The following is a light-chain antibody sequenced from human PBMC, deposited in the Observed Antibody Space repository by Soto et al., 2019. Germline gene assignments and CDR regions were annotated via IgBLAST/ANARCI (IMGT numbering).Light chain of an antibody. V-gene: IGLV1-40*01. CDR2: GNS. CDR1: SSNTGAGYD. CDR3: KSYDSSPRGVV. Sequence: QSVLTQPPSVSGAPGQRVTISCTGSSSNTGAGYDVHWYQQLPGTAPKLLIYGNSNRPSGVPDGFSGSKSGTSASLAITGLQAEDEADYYCKSYDSSPRGVVFGGGTQLTVL. J-gene: IGLJ2*01.